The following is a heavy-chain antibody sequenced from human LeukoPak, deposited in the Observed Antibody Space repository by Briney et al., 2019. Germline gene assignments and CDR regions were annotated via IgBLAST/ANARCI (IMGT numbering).Heavy chain of an antibody. D-gene: IGHD2-2*01. CDR3: ARHYRSSTSCSHDAFDI. J-gene: IGHJ3*02. CDR1: GGSISSYY. Sequence: SETLSLTCTVSGGSISSYYWSWIRQPPGKGLEWIGYIYTSGSTNYNPSLKSRVTISVDTSKNQFSLKLSSVTAADTAVYYCARHYRSSTSCSHDAFDIWGQGTMVTVSS. V-gene: IGHV4-4*09. CDR2: IYTSGST.